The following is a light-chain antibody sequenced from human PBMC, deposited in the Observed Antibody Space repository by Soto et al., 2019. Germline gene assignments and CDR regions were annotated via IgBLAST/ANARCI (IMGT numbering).Light chain of an antibody. CDR3: CSYIDDSSYV. J-gene: IGLJ1*01. CDR1: RDDVGNYNL. Sequence: QSALTQPASVSGSPGQSISISCTGTRDDVGNYNLVAWYQQRPGKAPKVMIYEVNKRPSGVSNRFSGSKSGNTASLTISGLQAEDEADYYCCSYIDDSSYVFGTGTKLTVL. V-gene: IGLV2-23*02. CDR2: EVN.